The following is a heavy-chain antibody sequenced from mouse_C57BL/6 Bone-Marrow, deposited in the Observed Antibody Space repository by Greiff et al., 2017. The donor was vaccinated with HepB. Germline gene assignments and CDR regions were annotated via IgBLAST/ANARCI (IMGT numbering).Heavy chain of an antibody. J-gene: IGHJ3*01. Sequence: VQLQQSGPELVKPGASVKISCKASGYSFTGYYINWVKQSPEKSLEWIGEINPSTGGTTYNQKFKAKATLTVDKSSSTAYMQLKSLTSEDSAVYYCARDYRFAYWGQGTLVTVSA. CDR1: GYSFTGYY. V-gene: IGHV1-42*01. CDR3: ARDYRFAY. CDR2: INPSTGGT. D-gene: IGHD2-4*01.